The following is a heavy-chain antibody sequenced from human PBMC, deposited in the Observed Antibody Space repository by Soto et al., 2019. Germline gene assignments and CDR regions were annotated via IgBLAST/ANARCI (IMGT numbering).Heavy chain of an antibody. CDR1: GYTFTSYG. V-gene: IGHV1-18*04. D-gene: IGHD3-22*01. Sequence: ASVKVSCKASGYTFTSYGISWVRQAPGQGLEWMGWISAYNGNTNYAQKLQGRVTMTTDTSTSTAYMELRSLRSDDTAVYYCARDLVRYYSDSSGLYYFDYWGQGTLVTVSS. CDR2: ISAYNGNT. CDR3: ARDLVRYYSDSSGLYYFDY. J-gene: IGHJ4*02.